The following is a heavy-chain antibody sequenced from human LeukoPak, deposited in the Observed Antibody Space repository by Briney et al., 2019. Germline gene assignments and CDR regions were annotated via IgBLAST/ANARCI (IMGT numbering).Heavy chain of an antibody. CDR2: IYYSGST. CDR1: GGSISSYY. J-gene: IGHJ4*02. Sequence: SETLSLTCTVSGGSISSYYWSWIRQPPGKGLEWIGYIYYSGSTNYNPSLKSRVTISVDTSKNQFSLKLSSVTAADTAVYYCARGPHYYDSSGYLEQKDFDYWGQGTLVTVSS. D-gene: IGHD3-22*01. V-gene: IGHV4-59*12. CDR3: ARGPHYYDSSGYLEQKDFDY.